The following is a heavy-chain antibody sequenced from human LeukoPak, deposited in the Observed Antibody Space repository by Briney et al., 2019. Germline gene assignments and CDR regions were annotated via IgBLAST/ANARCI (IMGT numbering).Heavy chain of an antibody. CDR1: GGTFSSYA. D-gene: IGHD5-24*01. J-gene: IGHJ3*02. V-gene: IGHV1-69*04. CDR3: ARVPGRDGYPRAFDI. Sequence: ASVKVSCKASGGTFSSYAISWVRQAPGQGLEWMGRIIPILGIANYAQKFQGRVTITADKSTGTAYMELSSLRSEDTAVYYCARVPGRDGYPRAFDIWGQGTMVTVSS. CDR2: IIPILGIA.